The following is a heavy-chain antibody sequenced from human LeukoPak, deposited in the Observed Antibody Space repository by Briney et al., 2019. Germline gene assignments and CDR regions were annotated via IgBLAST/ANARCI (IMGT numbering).Heavy chain of an antibody. V-gene: IGHV5-51*01. Sequence: GESLKISCKGSGYSFTGYWTGWVRQMPGKGLEWMGIIYPGDSDTRYSPSFQGQVTISADKSISTAYLQWSSLKASDTAMYYCARNHVRGYCSGSCYDGPLDNWFDPWGQGTLVTVSS. D-gene: IGHD2-15*01. CDR3: ARNHVRGYCSGSCYDGPLDNWFDP. CDR2: IYPGDSDT. J-gene: IGHJ5*02. CDR1: GYSFTGYW.